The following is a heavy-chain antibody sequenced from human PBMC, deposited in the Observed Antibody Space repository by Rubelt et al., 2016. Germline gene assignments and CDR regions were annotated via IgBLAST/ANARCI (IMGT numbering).Heavy chain of an antibody. V-gene: IGHV1-18*01. J-gene: IGHJ5*02. CDR3: GRRGRAVDDP. CDR1: GYTFTSYG. D-gene: IGHD4-23*01. CDR2: ISAYNGNT. Sequence: QVQLVQSGAEVKKPGASVKVSCKASGYTFTSYGISWVRQAPGQGLEWMGWISAYNGNTNVAKRLQGRGTMTTDTSRRTAYMEVGSVRADDKGVYYCGRRGRAVDDPWGQGTLVTVSS.